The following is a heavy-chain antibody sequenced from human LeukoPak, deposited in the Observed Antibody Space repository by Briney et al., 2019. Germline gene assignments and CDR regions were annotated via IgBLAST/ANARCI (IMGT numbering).Heavy chain of an antibody. V-gene: IGHV3-9*01. J-gene: IGHJ4*02. D-gene: IGHD6-6*01. CDR3: AKEGRLAARPLDY. Sequence: PGRSLRLSCAASGFTFDDYAMHWVRQAPGXXLEWVSGISWNSGSIGYADSVKGRFTISRDNAKNSLYLQMNSLRAEDTALYYCAKEGRLAARPLDYWGQGTLVTVSS. CDR2: ISWNSGSI. CDR1: GFTFDDYA.